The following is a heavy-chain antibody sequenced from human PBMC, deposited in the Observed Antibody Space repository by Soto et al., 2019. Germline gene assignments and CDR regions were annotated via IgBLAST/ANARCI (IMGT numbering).Heavy chain of an antibody. CDR1: GGTFSSYA. CDR2: IIPIFGTA. Sequence: QVQLVQYGAEVNKPGSSVKVSCKASGGTFSSYAISWLRQAPGQGLEWMGGIIPIFGTANYAQKFQGRVTITADKSTSTAYMELSSLRSEDTAVYYCAPPNTYSGSYYDYDGIDVWGQGPTVTVSS. D-gene: IGHD1-26*01. CDR3: APPNTYSGSYYDYDGIDV. V-gene: IGHV1-69*06. J-gene: IGHJ6*02.